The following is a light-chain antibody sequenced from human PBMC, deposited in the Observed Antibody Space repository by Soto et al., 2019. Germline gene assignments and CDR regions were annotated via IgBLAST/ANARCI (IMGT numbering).Light chain of an antibody. V-gene: IGLV2-14*01. CDR3: TSYTAYSTYV. J-gene: IGLJ1*01. CDR2: EVS. Sequence: QSALAQPASVSGSPGQSITISCSGTSSDVGGYNHVSWYQQHPGKAPKLVIYEVSNRPSGVSNRFSGSKSGNTASLTISGLQAEDDGDYYCTSYTAYSTYVFGHGTKVNV. CDR1: SSDVGGYNH.